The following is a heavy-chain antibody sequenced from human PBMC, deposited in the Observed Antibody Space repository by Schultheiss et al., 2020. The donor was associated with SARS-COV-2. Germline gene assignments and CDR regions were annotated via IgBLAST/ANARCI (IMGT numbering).Heavy chain of an antibody. J-gene: IGHJ3*01. CDR1: GFTFSNAW. Sequence: GGSLRLSCAASGFTFSNAWMSWVRQAPGKGLEWVSVIYSGGSTYYADSVKGRFTISRDNSKNTLYLQMNSLRAEDTAVYYCARDPNYYDSSGYSWGQGTMVTVSS. CDR2: IYSGGST. CDR3: ARDPNYYDSSGYS. V-gene: IGHV3-66*01. D-gene: IGHD3-22*01.